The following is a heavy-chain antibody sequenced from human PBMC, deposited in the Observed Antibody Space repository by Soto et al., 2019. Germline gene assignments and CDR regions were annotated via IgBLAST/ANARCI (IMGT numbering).Heavy chain of an antibody. CDR1: GYTFTSYG. D-gene: IGHD3-3*01. V-gene: IGHV1-18*01. J-gene: IGHJ5*02. CDR2: ISAYNGNT. CDR3: ARDGTYYDFWSGYKKGWFDP. Sequence: ASVKVSCKASGYTFTSYGISWVRQAPGQGLERMGWISAYNGNTNYAQKLQGRVTMTTDTSTSTAYMELRSLRSDDTAVYYCARDGTYYDFWSGYKKGWFDPWGQGTLVTVSS.